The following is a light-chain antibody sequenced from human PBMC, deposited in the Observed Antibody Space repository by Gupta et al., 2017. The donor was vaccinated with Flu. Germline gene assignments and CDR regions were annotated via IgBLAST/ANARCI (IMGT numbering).Light chain of an antibody. CDR1: HGISSW. CDR2: AAS. CDR3: LQGNGFPRT. Sequence: PPSVSASVGDRVTITCLASHGISSWLAWYQQKPGKSPKLLIYAASSVESGVPSRFSGSGSGTDFTLTISRLQPEDFATYYCLQGNGFPRTFGQGTKVEIK. J-gene: IGKJ1*01. V-gene: IGKV1-12*01.